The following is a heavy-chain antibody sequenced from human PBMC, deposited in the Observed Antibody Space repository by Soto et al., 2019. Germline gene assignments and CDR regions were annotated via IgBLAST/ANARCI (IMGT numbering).Heavy chain of an antibody. V-gene: IGHV1-18*01. CDR3: ARSTRFLEWQSSSTNIDY. CDR2: ISAYNGNT. Sequence: QVQLVQSGAEVKKPGASVKVSCKASGYTFTSYGISWVRQAPGQGLEWMGWISAYNGNTNYAQKLQGRVTMTTDTSTSTAYMELRSLRSDDTAVYYCARSTRFLEWQSSSTNIDYWGQGTLGTVSS. CDR1: GYTFTSYG. D-gene: IGHD3-3*01. J-gene: IGHJ4*02.